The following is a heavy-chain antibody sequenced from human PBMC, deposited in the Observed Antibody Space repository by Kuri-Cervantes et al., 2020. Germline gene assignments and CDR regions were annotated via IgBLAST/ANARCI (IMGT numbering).Heavy chain of an antibody. Sequence: GESLKISCAASGFTFSSYAMSWVRQAPGKGLEWVSAIYSGGSTHYADSVKGRFTISRASSKNTLYLQMNSLRVGDTAVYYCATGRGDSFDYWGQGTLVTVSS. V-gene: IGHV3-23*05. CDR1: GFTFSSYA. D-gene: IGHD2-21*01. CDR2: IYSGGST. J-gene: IGHJ4*02. CDR3: ATGRGDSFDY.